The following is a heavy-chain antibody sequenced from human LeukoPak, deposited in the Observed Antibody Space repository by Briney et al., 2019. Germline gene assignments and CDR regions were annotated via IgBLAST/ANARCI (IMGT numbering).Heavy chain of an antibody. J-gene: IGHJ4*02. Sequence: GGSLRLSCAASGFTFSSYWMSWVRQAPGKGLEWVANIKQDGSEKYYVDSVKGRFTISRDNAKNSLYLQMNSLRAEDTAVYCCARDRPYSGSYYEYDYWGQGTLVTVSS. CDR1: GFTFSSYW. D-gene: IGHD1-26*01. CDR3: ARDRPYSGSYYEYDY. V-gene: IGHV3-7*01. CDR2: IKQDGSEK.